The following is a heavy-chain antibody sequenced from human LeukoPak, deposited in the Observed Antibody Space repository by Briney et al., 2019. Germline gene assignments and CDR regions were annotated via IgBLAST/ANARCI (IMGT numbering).Heavy chain of an antibody. J-gene: IGHJ4*02. Sequence: PGRSLRLSCAASGFTFDDYAMHWVRQAPGKGLEWVAVISYDGSNKYYADSVKGRFTISRDNSKNTLYLQMNSLRAEDTAVYYCARDYYDSSGYCDYWGQGTLVTVSS. V-gene: IGHV3-30-3*01. CDR1: GFTFDDYA. D-gene: IGHD3-22*01. CDR3: ARDYYDSSGYCDY. CDR2: ISYDGSNK.